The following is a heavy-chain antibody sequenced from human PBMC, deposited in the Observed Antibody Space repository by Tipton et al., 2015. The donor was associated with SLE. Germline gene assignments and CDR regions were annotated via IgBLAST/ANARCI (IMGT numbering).Heavy chain of an antibody. V-gene: IGHV3-7*01. Sequence: SLRLSCAAVGFPFSSYWMSWVRQAPGKGLELVANIKQDGSEKYYVDSVKGRFTISRGNAKNSLYLQMNNLRAEDTAVYYCAKEYSGYPLIDYWGQGTLVTVSS. D-gene: IGHD5-12*01. CDR3: AKEYSGYPLIDY. J-gene: IGHJ4*02. CDR1: GFPFSSYW. CDR2: IKQDGSEK.